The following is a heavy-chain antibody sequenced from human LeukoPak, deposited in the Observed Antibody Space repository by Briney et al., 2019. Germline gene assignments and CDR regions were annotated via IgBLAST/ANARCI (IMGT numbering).Heavy chain of an antibody. CDR2: INAGNGNT. CDR1: GYTFTSYA. Sequence: ASVKVSCKASGYTFTSYAMHWVRQAPGQRLEWMGWINAGNGNTKYSQEFQGRVTITRDTSASTAYMELSSLRSEDMAVYYCARSPRRPHYYDSISGGDAFDIWGQGTMVTVSS. D-gene: IGHD3-22*01. J-gene: IGHJ3*02. V-gene: IGHV1-3*03. CDR3: ARSPRRPHYYDSISGGDAFDI.